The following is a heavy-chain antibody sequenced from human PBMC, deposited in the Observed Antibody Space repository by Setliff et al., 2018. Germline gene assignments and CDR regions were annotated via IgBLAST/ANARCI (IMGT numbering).Heavy chain of an antibody. D-gene: IGHD3-16*01. V-gene: IGHV7-4-1*02. J-gene: IGHJ4*02. CDR1: GYTLSNYA. CDR2: INTKTGNP. Sequence: ASVKVSCKASGYTLSNYAMNWVRQAPGQGFEWMGWINTKTGNPTYAQDFTGRLVFSLDTSVNTAFVQISSLKAEDTAVYYCARDGGNGVDYWGQGTLVTVSS. CDR3: ARDGGNGVDY.